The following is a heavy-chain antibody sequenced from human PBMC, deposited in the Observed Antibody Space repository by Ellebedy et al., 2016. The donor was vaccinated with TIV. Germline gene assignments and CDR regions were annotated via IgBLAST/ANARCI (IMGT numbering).Heavy chain of an antibody. CDR1: GYTFTSYG. Sequence: ASVKVSCKASGYTFTSYGISWVRQAPGQGLEWMGWISAYNGNTNYAQKLQGRVTMTTDTSTSTAYMELRSLRSDDTAVYYCARELIAVAGASYYYYYGMDVWGQGTTVTVSS. CDR3: ARELIAVAGASYYYYYGMDV. CDR2: ISAYNGNT. D-gene: IGHD6-19*01. V-gene: IGHV1-18*01. J-gene: IGHJ6*02.